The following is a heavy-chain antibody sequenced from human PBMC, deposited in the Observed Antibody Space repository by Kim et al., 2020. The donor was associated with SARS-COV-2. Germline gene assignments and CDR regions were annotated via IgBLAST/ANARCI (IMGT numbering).Heavy chain of an antibody. Sequence: GALRLSCAASGFTVSNNYMSWVRQAPGKGLEWVSVIYSGGSTYYPDSVKGRFTISRHNSKNTLYLQMNSLRAEDTAVYYCARAGGYDPYFDYLGQGTLVTVSS. J-gene: IGHJ4*02. CDR1: GFTVSNNY. CDR3: ARAGGYDPYFDY. V-gene: IGHV3-53*04. D-gene: IGHD5-12*01. CDR2: IYSGGST.